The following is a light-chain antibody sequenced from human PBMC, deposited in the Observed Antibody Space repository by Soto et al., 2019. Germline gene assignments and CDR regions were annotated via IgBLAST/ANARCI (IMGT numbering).Light chain of an antibody. CDR2: FAS. CDR3: QQYNNWPLT. CDR1: QSMYNN. Sequence: EIVMTQSPATLSVSPGERATLSCRASQSMYNNLAWYQQKPGQAPRLLIYFASTRATGIPARFSGSGSGTEFTLTISSLRSEDFAVYYCQQYNNWPLTFGGGTKVEI. J-gene: IGKJ4*01. V-gene: IGKV3-15*01.